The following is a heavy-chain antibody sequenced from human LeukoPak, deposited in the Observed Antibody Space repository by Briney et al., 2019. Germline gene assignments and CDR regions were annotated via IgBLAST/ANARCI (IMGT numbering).Heavy chain of an antibody. CDR2: MNPNSGNT. CDR1: GYTFTSYD. D-gene: IGHD3-22*01. Sequence: ASVKVSCKASGYTFTSYDINWVRQATGQGLEWMGWMNPNSGNTGYAQKFQGRVTMTRNTSISTAYMELSSLRSDDTAVYYCARVLRPYDSSGYYGVDYWGQGTLVTVSS. J-gene: IGHJ4*02. CDR3: ARVLRPYDSSGYYGVDY. V-gene: IGHV1-8*01.